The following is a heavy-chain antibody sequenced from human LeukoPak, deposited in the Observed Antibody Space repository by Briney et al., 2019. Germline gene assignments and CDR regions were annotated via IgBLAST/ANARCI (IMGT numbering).Heavy chain of an antibody. V-gene: IGHV4-30-4*01. CDR2: IHNSGNT. D-gene: IGHD5-18*01. Sequence: SETLSLTRTVCGDSNTSVDSFWSWSPQPPGKGLEWLGYIHNSGNTYYNPSLKSRISLSIDTSKSEVSLRLTSVTAAETAVYFCARGLLAYDSHGFPTAGAPATYDFWGQGTLVTVSS. CDR3: ARGLLAYDSHGFPTAGAPATYDF. J-gene: IGHJ4*02. CDR1: GDSNTSVDSF.